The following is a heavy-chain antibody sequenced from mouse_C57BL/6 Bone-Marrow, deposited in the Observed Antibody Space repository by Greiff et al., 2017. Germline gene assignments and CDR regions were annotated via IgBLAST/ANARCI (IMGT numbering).Heavy chain of an antibody. CDR2: IHPNSGST. CDR3: ASEEDYGSNYWYVGV. V-gene: IGHV1-64*01. CDR1: GYTFTSYW. Sequence: QVQLQQSGAELVKPGASVKLSCKASGYTFTSYWMHWVKQRPGQGLEWIGMIHPNSGSTNYNEKFKSKATLTVDKSSSTAYMQLSSLTSEDSAVYYCASEEDYGSNYWYVGVWGTGTTVTVSS. D-gene: IGHD1-1*01. J-gene: IGHJ1*03.